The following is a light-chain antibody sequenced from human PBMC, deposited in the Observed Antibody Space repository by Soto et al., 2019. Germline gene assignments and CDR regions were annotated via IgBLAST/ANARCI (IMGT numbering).Light chain of an antibody. J-gene: IGKJ4*01. CDR1: RNINRK. V-gene: IGKV3-15*01. CDR2: GAS. CDR3: QQYYDYPPLI. Sequence: EIVMTQSPATLSVSPGERATLSCRASRNINRKLAWYQQKPGQATRLLISGASTRATGIPARFSGSGSVTEFTLTNSSLQSEDFAVYYCQQYYDYPPLIFGGGTKVEIK.